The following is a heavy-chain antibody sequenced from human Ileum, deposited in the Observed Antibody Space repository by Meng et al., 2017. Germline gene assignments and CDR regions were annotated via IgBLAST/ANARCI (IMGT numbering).Heavy chain of an antibody. V-gene: IGHV2-5*02. Sequence: QIPLKGSGPTLVKPTQTLPLTCPLSGFSVTTDGVGVGWIRQPPGKALEWLALIYWDDDTRYSPSLKHRLTITKDTSKNQVVLTMTDMDPVDTATYYCAHKREETTVNYFDYWGQGTLVTVSS. J-gene: IGHJ4*02. CDR1: GFSVTTDGVG. CDR3: AHKREETTVNYFDY. D-gene: IGHD4-17*01. CDR2: IYWDDDT.